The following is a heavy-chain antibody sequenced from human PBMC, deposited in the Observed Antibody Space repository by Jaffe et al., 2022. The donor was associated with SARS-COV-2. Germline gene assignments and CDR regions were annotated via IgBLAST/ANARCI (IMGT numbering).Heavy chain of an antibody. V-gene: IGHV4-61*02. CDR3: ARDAVTRRENWFDP. D-gene: IGHD4-4*01. Sequence: QVQLQESGPGLVKPSQTLSLTCTVSGGSISSGSYYWSWIRQPAGKGLEWIGRIYTSGSTNYNPSLKSRVTISVDTSKNQFSLKLSSVTAADTAVYYCARDAVTRRENWFDPWGQGTLVTVSS. J-gene: IGHJ5*02. CDR1: GGSISSGSYY. CDR2: IYTSGST.